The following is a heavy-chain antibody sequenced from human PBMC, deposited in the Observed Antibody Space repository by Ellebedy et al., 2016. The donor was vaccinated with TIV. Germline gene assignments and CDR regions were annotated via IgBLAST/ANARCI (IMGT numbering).Heavy chain of an antibody. D-gene: IGHD3-22*01. CDR3: AKGRGGGSDTSAPRYYFDY. J-gene: IGHJ4*02. V-gene: IGHV3-53*01. CDR2: IYSGGST. CDR1: GLTVSSNY. Sequence: GESLKISCAASGLTVSSNYMSWIRQAPGKGLEWVSVIYSGGSTYYADSVKGRFIISRDNSKKTLYLQMNSLRAEDTAVYYCAKGRGGGSDTSAPRYYFDYWGLGTLVTVSS.